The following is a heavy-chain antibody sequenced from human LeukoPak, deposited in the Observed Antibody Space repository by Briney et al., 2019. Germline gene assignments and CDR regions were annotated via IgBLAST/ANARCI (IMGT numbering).Heavy chain of an antibody. D-gene: IGHD1-26*01. CDR1: GYTVTDYY. Sequence: ASVKVSCKTSGYTVTDYYVHWVRQAPGQGLEWMGWVRQAPGEGLEWMGWINPNSGGTNYAQKFQGRVTMTRDTSISTAYMELSRLRSDDTAVYYCARGQIVGAAPSVYWGQGTLVTVSS. CDR2: INPNSGGT. V-gene: IGHV1-2*02. J-gene: IGHJ4*02. CDR3: ARGQIVGAAPSVY.